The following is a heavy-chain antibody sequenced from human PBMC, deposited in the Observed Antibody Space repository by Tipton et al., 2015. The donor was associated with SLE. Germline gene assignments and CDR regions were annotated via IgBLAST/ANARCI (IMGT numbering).Heavy chain of an antibody. CDR2: IYISGST. Sequence: TLSLTCTVSGDSINSGNYFWSWVRQPAGKGLEWIGRIYISGSTNFNPSLSSRITTSIDTPRGQFSLRLSSVTAADTAVFYCAKGSGWYKDWGRGILVTVSS. CDR3: AKGSGWYKD. J-gene: IGHJ4*02. V-gene: IGHV4-61*02. CDR1: GDSINSGNYF. D-gene: IGHD6-19*01.